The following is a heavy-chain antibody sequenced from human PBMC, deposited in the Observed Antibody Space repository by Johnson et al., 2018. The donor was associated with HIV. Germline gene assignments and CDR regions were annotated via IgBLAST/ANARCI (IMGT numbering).Heavy chain of an antibody. D-gene: IGHD6-6*01. Sequence: QVQLVESGGGVVQPGRSLRLSCAASGFTFSDYGIHWVRQAPGKGLEWVAVVWSDGNNRYYADSVKGRFTISRDNARSTLYLQMNSLRPEDTAVYYCAREWGIAARRGGAFDIWGQGTMVTVSS. J-gene: IGHJ3*02. CDR2: VWSDGNNR. CDR3: AREWGIAARRGGAFDI. CDR1: GFTFSDYG. V-gene: IGHV3-33*01.